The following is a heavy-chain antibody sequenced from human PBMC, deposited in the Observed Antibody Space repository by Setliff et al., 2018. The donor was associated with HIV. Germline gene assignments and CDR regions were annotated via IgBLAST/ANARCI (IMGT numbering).Heavy chain of an antibody. CDR3: AQAQTSLSGSYYQYLQH. J-gene: IGHJ1*01. D-gene: IGHD3-10*01. CDR1: ELTFSNYA. Sequence: GGSLRLSCAASELTFSNYAMTWVRQAPGKGLEWVSAISDGGGGTDYADSVKGRFTISRDNSKNTLYLRMNSLRAEDTAVYYCAQAQTSLSGSYYQYLQHWGQGTLVTVSS. CDR2: ISDGGGGT. V-gene: IGHV3-23*01.